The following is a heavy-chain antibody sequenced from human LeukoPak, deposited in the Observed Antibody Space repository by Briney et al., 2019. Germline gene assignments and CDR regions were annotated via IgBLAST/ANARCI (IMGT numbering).Heavy chain of an antibody. V-gene: IGHV1-2*02. CDR2: INPNSGGT. J-gene: IGHJ6*02. D-gene: IGHD6-13*01. CDR1: GYTFTGYY. CDR3: AREPAADNYYYYYGMDV. Sequence: ASVKVSCKASGYTFTGYYMHWVRQAPGQGLEWMGWINPNSGGTNYAQKFQGRVTMTRDTSISTAYMELSRLRSDDTAVCYCAREPAADNYYYYYGMDVWGQGTTVTVSS.